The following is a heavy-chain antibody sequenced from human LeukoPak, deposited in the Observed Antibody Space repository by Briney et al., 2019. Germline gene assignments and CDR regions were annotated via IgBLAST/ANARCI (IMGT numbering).Heavy chain of an antibody. CDR2: IIPIFGTA. Sequence: GASVKVSCKASGGTFSSYAISWVRQAPGQGLEWMGGIIPIFGTANYAQKFQGRVTITADESTSTAYMELSSLRSEDTAVYYCAAQDGVPVAIGWNEFDYWAREPWSPSPQ. D-gene: IGHD2-2*02. CDR1: GGTFSSYA. J-gene: IGHJ4*02. CDR3: AAQDGVPVAIGWNEFDY. V-gene: IGHV1-69*01.